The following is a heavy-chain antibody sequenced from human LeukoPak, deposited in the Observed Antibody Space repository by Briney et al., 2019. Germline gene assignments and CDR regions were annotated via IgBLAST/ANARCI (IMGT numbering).Heavy chain of an antibody. V-gene: IGHV3-23*05. CDR1: GFTFSSYA. Sequence: GGSLRLSCAASGFTFSSYAMSWVRQAPGKGLEWVSFIYSGGNTLYSDSVKGRFTISRDNSKNTLYLQMNSLRAEDTAVYYCARRAGEYSHPYDYWGQGTLVTVSS. D-gene: IGHD4-17*01. CDR2: IYSGGNT. CDR3: ARRAGEYSHPYDY. J-gene: IGHJ4*02.